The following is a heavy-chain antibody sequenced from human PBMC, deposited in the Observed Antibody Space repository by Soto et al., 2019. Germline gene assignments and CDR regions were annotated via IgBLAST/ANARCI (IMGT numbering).Heavy chain of an antibody. CDR3: ARLVDDNRLNYMYFDC. CDR1: GGYFSGYY. Sequence: SETLSLTCAVYGGYFSGYYWSWIRQPPGKGREWMGEINHSGSTNYNPSLKSRVTISADTSNNQFSLQLSSVTAADTAVYFCARLVDDNRLNYMYFDCWGPGSLVT. J-gene: IGHJ4*02. D-gene: IGHD3-10*01. V-gene: IGHV4-34*01. CDR2: INHSGST.